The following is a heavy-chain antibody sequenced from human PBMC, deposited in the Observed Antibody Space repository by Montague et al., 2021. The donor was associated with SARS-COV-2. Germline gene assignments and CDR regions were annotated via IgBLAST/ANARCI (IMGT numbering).Heavy chain of an antibody. CDR1: GAAELRRRSE. D-gene: IGHD1-1*01. Sequence: SETLSLTCTVSGAAELRRRSEEHTIELQSPHKLVCRRRLEKKKGTKYNPSLNSRVTILVDTSKNQFSLNLRSVTAADTAVYYCARVGGGTTRYFDNWGQGTLGTGSS. V-gene: IGHV4-61*01. J-gene: IGHJ4*02. CDR2: LEKKKGT. CDR3: ARVGGGTTRYFDN.